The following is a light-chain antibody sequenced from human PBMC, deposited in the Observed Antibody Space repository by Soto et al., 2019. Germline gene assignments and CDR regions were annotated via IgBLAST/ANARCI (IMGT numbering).Light chain of an antibody. CDR3: YSFAGSSTYV. CDR2: EGT. CDR1: SSDVGSSNL. Sequence: QSALTQPASVSGSPGQSITISCTGTSSDVGSSNLVSWYQQHRGKAPKVMIYEGTQRPSGVSNRFSGSKSGNTASLTISGLQAEDEADYYCYSFAGSSTYVFGTGTKVTVL. J-gene: IGLJ1*01. V-gene: IGLV2-23*01.